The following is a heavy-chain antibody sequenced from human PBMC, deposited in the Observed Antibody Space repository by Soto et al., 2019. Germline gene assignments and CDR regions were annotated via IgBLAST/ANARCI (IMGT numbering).Heavy chain of an antibody. J-gene: IGHJ4*02. V-gene: IGHV3-53*01. Sequence: GGSLRLSCAAPGFTVSSNYMSWVRQAPGKGLEWVSVIYSGGSTYYADSVKGRFTISRDNSKNTLYLQMNSLRAEDTAVYYCASGYYDSSGYYRSPAYWGQGTLVTVSS. D-gene: IGHD3-22*01. CDR2: IYSGGST. CDR3: ASGYYDSSGYYRSPAY. CDR1: GFTVSSNY.